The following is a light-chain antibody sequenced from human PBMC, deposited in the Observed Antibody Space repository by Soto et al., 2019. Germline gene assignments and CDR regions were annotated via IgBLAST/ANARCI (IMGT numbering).Light chain of an antibody. CDR3: QQSYSTPLT. J-gene: IGKJ4*01. CDR2: AAC. V-gene: IGKV1-39*01. CDR1: QSISSY. Sequence: DIQMTQSPSSLSASVGDRVTITCRASQSISSYLNWYQQKPGKAPKLLIYAACSLQSGVPSRFSGSGSVTDFTLAISSLQPEDFATYYCQQSYSTPLTFGGGTKVEIK.